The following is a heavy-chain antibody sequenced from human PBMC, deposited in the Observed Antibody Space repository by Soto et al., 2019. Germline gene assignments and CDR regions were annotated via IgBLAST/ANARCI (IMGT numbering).Heavy chain of an antibody. CDR2: INTDGSGT. CDR3: AREIYDDYDSSGFDH. Sequence: GGSLRLSCAASGFTFSGDWMHWVRQAPGKGLVWVSRINTDGSGTSYADSVKGRFTIPRDNAKNMVYLQMNSLRAEDTAVYYCAREIYDDYDSSGFDHWGQGTLVTVSS. V-gene: IGHV3-74*01. CDR1: GFTFSGDW. J-gene: IGHJ4*02. D-gene: IGHD3-22*01.